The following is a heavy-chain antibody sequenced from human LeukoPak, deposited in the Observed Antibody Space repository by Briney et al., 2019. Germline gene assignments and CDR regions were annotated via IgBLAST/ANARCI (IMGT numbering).Heavy chain of an antibody. CDR3: AKEGVLGELLTDYFDY. CDR1: GFTFRSYA. J-gene: IGHJ4*02. CDR2: ISGSGGST. Sequence: GGSLRLSCAASGFTFRSYARSWVPEAPGKGLEWVSAISGSGGSTYSAGSVKGRFTISRDNSQNTLYLQMNSLRAEDTAVYYCAKEGVLGELLTDYFDYWGQGPLLRVS. D-gene: IGHD3-10*01. V-gene: IGHV3-23*01.